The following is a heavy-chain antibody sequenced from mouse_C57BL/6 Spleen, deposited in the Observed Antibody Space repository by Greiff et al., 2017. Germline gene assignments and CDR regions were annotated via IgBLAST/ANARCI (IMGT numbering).Heavy chain of an antibody. CDR1: GFSLTSYG. J-gene: IGHJ4*01. D-gene: IGHD2-10*01. CDR3: ARHKGNAYYGNYEAMDY. CDR2: IWSDGST. V-gene: IGHV2-6-1*01. Sequence: VKVVESGPGLVAPSQSLSITCTVSGFSLTSYGVHWVRQPPGKGLEWLVVIWSDGSTTYNSALKSRLSISKDNSKSQVFLKMNSLQTDDTAMYYCARHKGNAYYGNYEAMDYWGQGTSVTVSS.